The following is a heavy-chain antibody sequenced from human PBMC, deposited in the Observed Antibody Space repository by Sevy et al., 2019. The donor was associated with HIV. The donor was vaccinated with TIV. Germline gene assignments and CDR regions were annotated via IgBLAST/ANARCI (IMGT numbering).Heavy chain of an antibody. CDR2: VKSKTDGGTT. D-gene: IGHD3-16*01. Sequence: GGSLRLSCAASGFTFSNVRMSWVRQAPGKGLEWVAHVKSKTDGGTTDYAAPVRGRFTISRDDSKKTLYLQMNSLKTEDTAVYYCTTGGSLFQHWGQGTLVTVSS. J-gene: IGHJ1*01. V-gene: IGHV3-15*01. CDR3: TTGGSLFQH. CDR1: GFTFSNVR.